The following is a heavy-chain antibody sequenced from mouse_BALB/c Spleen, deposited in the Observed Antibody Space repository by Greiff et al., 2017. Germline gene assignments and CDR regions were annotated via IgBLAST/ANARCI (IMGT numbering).Heavy chain of an antibody. Sequence: EVQLQQSGPELVKPGASVKISCKASGYSFTGYYMHWVKQSHVKSLEWIGRINPYNGATSYNQNFKDKASLTVDKSSSTAYMELHSLTSEDSAVYYCARNYGYDEYYFDYWGQGTTLTVSS. CDR1: GYSFTGYY. CDR3: ARNYGYDEYYFDY. J-gene: IGHJ2*01. D-gene: IGHD2-2*01. V-gene: IGHV1-31*01. CDR2: INPYNGAT.